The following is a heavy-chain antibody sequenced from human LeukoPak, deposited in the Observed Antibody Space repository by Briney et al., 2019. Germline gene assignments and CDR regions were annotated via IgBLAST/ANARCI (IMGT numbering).Heavy chain of an antibody. CDR3: ARDARIVGATTIDY. Sequence: ASETLSLTCTVSGASISSYYWSWIRQPPGKGLEWIGNINYSGRTYYNPSLKCRVTISVDTSKNQFSLKLTSVTAADTAVYYCARDARIVGATTIDYWGQGTLVTVSS. V-gene: IGHV4-59*12. CDR1: GASISSYY. J-gene: IGHJ4*02. D-gene: IGHD1-26*01. CDR2: INYSGRT.